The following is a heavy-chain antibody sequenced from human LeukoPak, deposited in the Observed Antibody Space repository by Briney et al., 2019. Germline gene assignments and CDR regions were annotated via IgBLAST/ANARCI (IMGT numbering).Heavy chain of an antibody. Sequence: PSETLSLTCTVSGYSISSGYYWGWLRQPPGKGLEWIGNIYHDGSTYYNPSLKSRVTMSVDTSKNQFSLTVSSVTAADTAIYYCARSGASSSGWPFDFWGQGTLVTVPS. CDR3: ARSGASSSGWPFDF. D-gene: IGHD6-19*01. J-gene: IGHJ4*02. V-gene: IGHV4-38-2*02. CDR1: GYSISSGYY. CDR2: IYHDGST.